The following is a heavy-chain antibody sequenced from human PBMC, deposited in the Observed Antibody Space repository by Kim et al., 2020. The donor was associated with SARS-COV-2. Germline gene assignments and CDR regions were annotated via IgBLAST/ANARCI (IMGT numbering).Heavy chain of an antibody. CDR3: ARSFNSISYYFDY. J-gene: IGHJ4*02. CDR2: VYYSGST. CDR1: GGSVSSPNYY. D-gene: IGHD2-21*01. Sequence: SESLSLTCSVSGGSVSSPNYYWTWIRQSPGKGLEWIGYVYYSGSTTYNPYLRGRVVISLDTSQTHFSLRLYSVTTADTAVYYCARSFNSISYYFDYWGQG. V-gene: IGHV4-61*03.